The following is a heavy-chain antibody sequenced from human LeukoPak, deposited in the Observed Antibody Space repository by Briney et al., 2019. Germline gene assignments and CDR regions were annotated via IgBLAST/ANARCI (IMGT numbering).Heavy chain of an antibody. CDR3: ARGPASFDY. V-gene: IGHV4-31*03. Sequence: SQTLSLTCTVSGGSISSGGYYWSWIRQRPGKGLEWIGYVYSSGCTNYNPSLVSRVTISLDTSKNQFSLKLSSVTAADTAVYYCARGPASFDYWGQGTLVTVSS. J-gene: IGHJ4*02. CDR2: VYSSGCT. D-gene: IGHD1-14*01. CDR1: GGSISSGGYY.